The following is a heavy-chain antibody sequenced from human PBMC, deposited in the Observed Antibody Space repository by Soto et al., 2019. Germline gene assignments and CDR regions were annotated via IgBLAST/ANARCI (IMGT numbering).Heavy chain of an antibody. V-gene: IGHV1-8*01. CDR1: GYTFTSYD. Sequence: ASVKVSCKASGYTFTSYDINWVRQATGQGLEWMGWMNPNSGKTGYVEKFQGRVTMTANTSLSTAYMELHSLRSEDTAIYFCARGRIGAAFWGQGTLVTVSS. D-gene: IGHD2-15*01. CDR3: ARGRIGAAF. CDR2: MNPNSGKT. J-gene: IGHJ4*02.